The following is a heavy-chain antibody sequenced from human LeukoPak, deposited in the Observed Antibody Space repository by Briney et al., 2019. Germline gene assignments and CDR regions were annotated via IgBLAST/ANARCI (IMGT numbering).Heavy chain of an antibody. CDR2: FYSGGST. D-gene: IGHD3-9*01. Sequence: GGSLRLSCAASGFTVSTKYTSWVRQAPGKGLEWVSLFYSGGSTYYADSVKGRFTISRDNSKSTLYLQMNNLRADDTAVYYCARFSDWLFTYFDYWGQGTLVTVSS. V-gene: IGHV3-66*01. CDR3: ARFSDWLFTYFDY. J-gene: IGHJ4*02. CDR1: GFTVSTKY.